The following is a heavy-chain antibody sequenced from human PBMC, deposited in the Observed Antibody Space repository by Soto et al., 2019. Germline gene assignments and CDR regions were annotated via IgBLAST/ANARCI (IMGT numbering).Heavy chain of an antibody. CDR1: GFTFRGYG. D-gene: IGHD7-27*01. CDR3: ARDPKTSGGQNWAFNYFDS. J-gene: IGHJ4*02. Sequence: QVQLVESGGGVVQPGRSLRLSCAASGFTFRGYGMHWVRQAPGRGLEWVALISNDGTKKFYADSVKGRFSISRDNSKSTLYLQVDSLRPEDSAVYYCARDPKTSGGQNWAFNYFDSWGQGTLVTVSS. V-gene: IGHV3-30*03. CDR2: ISNDGTKK.